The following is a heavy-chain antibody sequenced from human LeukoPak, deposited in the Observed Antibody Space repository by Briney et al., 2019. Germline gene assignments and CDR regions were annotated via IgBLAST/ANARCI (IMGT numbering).Heavy chain of an antibody. D-gene: IGHD3-22*01. Sequence: TGGSLRLACAASGFTFYIYAMSWVRQAPGKGLEWISGISKSGDNTQYADSVKGRFTISRDNSKNTLYVQMNSLRAEDTAVYYCARDRDGTAYYPLDFRGQGTLVTVSS. CDR1: GFTFYIYA. CDR2: ISKSGDNT. CDR3: ARDRDGTAYYPLDF. V-gene: IGHV3-23*01. J-gene: IGHJ4*02.